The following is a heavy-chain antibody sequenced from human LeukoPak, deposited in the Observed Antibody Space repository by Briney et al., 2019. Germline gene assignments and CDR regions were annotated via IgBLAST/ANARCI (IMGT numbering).Heavy chain of an antibody. V-gene: IGHV4-38-2*02. D-gene: IGHD1-26*01. CDR3: ARSPYLRTYGYGPWELPVSYFDY. Sequence: SETLSLTCTVSGYSIGSGYYWGWIRLPPEKGLEWIGSIFHAGNTYYNPSLKSRVTLSVDTSNNQFSLKLSSVTAADTALYYCARSPYLRTYGYGPWELPVSYFDYWGQGTLVTVSS. CDR2: IFHAGNT. CDR1: GYSIGSGYY. J-gene: IGHJ4*02.